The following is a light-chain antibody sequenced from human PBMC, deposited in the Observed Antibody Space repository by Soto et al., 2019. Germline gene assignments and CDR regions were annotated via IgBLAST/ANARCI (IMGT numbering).Light chain of an antibody. J-gene: IGLJ1*01. V-gene: IGLV2-14*03. CDR2: DVS. CDR1: SSHIGDSNY. CDR3: SSFRSSSTSYV. Sequence: QSALTQPASVSGSPGQSITISCTGTSSHIGDSNYVSWYQQHPGKAPKLVIYDVSNRPSGVSNHFSGSKSANTASLTISGLQAEDEADYYCSSFRSSSTSYVFGTGTKVTVL.